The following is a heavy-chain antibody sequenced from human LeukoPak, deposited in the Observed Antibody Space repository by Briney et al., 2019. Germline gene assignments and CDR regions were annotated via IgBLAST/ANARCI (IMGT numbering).Heavy chain of an antibody. J-gene: IGHJ5*02. CDR1: GGSISSGSXY. CDR2: XYTSGST. Sequence: SETLXXXXXVXGGSISSGSXYWRWVRQPAGKGLEWIGRXYTSGSTNYNPSLKSRVTISVDKAKKQFSLKLRYMTAADTAVYYCARIRSHCSSTSCLWFDPWGQGTLVTVSS. D-gene: IGHD2-2*01. CDR3: ARIRSHCSSTSCLWFDP. V-gene: IGHV4-61*02.